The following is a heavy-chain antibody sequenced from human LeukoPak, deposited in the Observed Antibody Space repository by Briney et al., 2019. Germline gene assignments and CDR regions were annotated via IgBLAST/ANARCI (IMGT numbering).Heavy chain of an antibody. CDR3: ARGSNYYAMDV. CDR2: TSNDGSNE. V-gene: IGHV3-30*03. J-gene: IGHJ6*02. CDR1: GFTLSNFA. Sequence: GGSLRLSCAASGFTLSNFAMHGVRQSPGKGLEWVAFTSNDGSNEYYADSVKGRFTISRDNSKNTLYLQLNSLRPEGTAVYYCARGSNYYAMDVWGRGTTVTVSS.